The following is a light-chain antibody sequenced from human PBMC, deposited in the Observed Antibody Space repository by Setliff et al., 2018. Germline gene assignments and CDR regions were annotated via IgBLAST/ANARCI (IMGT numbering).Light chain of an antibody. CDR2: GNN. J-gene: IGLJ1*01. CDR3: QSYDSSLSAYV. V-gene: IGLV1-40*01. CDR1: SSNIGTGYD. Sequence: QSVLTQPPSVSGAPGQRVTISCAGRSSNIGTGYDVHWYQQFPGTAPKLLIYGNNIRPSGVPDRFSGSQSGTSASLAITGLHSEDGADYYCQSYDSSLSAYVFGTGTKVTVL.